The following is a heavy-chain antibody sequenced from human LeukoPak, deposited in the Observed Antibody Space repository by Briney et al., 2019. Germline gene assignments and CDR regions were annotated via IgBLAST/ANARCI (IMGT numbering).Heavy chain of an antibody. Sequence: PGGSLRLSCAASGFTFSSYAMSWVRQAPGKGLEWVSAISGSGGSTYYADSVKGRFTISRDNSENTLYLQMNSLRAEDTAVYYCAKDLGYSSSFVFYYGMDVWGQGTTVTVSS. D-gene: IGHD6-13*01. CDR2: ISGSGGST. J-gene: IGHJ6*02. V-gene: IGHV3-23*01. CDR1: GFTFSSYA. CDR3: AKDLGYSSSFVFYYGMDV.